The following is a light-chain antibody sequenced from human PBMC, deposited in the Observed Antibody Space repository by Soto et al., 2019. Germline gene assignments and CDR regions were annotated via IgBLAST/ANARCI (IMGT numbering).Light chain of an antibody. CDR1: QSVSSNY. Sequence: EIVLTQSPGTLSLSPGERVTLSCRASQSVSSNYLAWYQQKPGQAPRLLIYSASSRATGIPDRFSGSGSGTDFNLNINRLEPEDFAVYYCQQYGGSPRVTFGGGTKVEIK. V-gene: IGKV3-20*01. CDR3: QQYGGSPRVT. J-gene: IGKJ4*01. CDR2: SAS.